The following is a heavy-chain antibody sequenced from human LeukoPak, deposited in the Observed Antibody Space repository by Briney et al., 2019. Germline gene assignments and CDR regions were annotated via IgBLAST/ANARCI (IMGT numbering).Heavy chain of an antibody. Sequence: GGSLRLSCAASGFTFSSYDMTWVRQAPGKGLEWVSSISGSGGSTYFADSVKGRFTISRDNSKNTLYLQMNSLRAEDTAVYYCAKRRGLELLYYYYMDVWGKGTTVTVSS. CDR3: AKRRGLELLYYYYMDV. D-gene: IGHD1-7*01. CDR2: ISGSGGST. V-gene: IGHV3-23*01. J-gene: IGHJ6*03. CDR1: GFTFSSYD.